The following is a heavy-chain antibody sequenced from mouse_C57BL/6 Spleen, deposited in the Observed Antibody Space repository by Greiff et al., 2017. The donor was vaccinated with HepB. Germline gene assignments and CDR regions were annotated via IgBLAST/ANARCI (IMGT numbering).Heavy chain of an antibody. CDR3: ASYGNYDGSLLDY. D-gene: IGHD1-2*01. CDR1: GYTFTSYW. Sequence: QVQLQQPGAELARPGTSVKLSCKASGYTFTSYWMHWVKQRPGQGLEWIGVIDPSGSYTKYNQKFKGKATLTVDTSSSTAYMQLSSLTSEDSAVYYCASYGNYDGSLLDYWGQGTTLTVSS. V-gene: IGHV1-59*01. J-gene: IGHJ2*01. CDR2: IDPSGSYT.